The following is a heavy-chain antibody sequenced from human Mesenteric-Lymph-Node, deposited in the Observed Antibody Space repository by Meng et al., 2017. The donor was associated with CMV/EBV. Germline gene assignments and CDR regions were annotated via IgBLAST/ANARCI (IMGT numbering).Heavy chain of an antibody. CDR1: GGSISSYY. Sequence: LRLSCTVSGGSISSYYWSWIRQPPGKGLEWIGYIYYSGRTNYNPSLKSRVTISVETSKNQFSLKLSSVTAADTAVYYCARDCSSTSCNDAFDIWGQGTMVT. V-gene: IGHV4-59*01. CDR2: IYYSGRT. D-gene: IGHD2-2*01. J-gene: IGHJ3*02. CDR3: ARDCSSTSCNDAFDI.